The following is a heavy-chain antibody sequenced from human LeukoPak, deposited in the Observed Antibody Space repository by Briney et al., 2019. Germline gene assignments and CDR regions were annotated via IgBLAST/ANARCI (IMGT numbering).Heavy chain of an antibody. CDR2: ISYDGSNK. D-gene: IGHD6-19*01. CDR1: GFTFSSYG. CDR3: ATEYSSGWSDLGYYYGMDV. V-gene: IGHV3-30*03. Sequence: PGGSLRLSCAASGFTFSSYGMHWVRQAPGKGLEWVAVISYDGSNKYYADSVKGRFTISRDNSKNTLYLQMNSLRAEDTAVYYCATEYSSGWSDLGYYYGMDVWGQGTTVTVSS. J-gene: IGHJ6*02.